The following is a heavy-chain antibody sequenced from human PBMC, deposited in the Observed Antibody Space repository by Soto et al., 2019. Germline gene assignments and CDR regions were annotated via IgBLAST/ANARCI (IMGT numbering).Heavy chain of an antibody. D-gene: IGHD2-8*01. Sequence: GGSLRLSCAASAFTFNNYAMSWVRHGPGKGLEWVSGIGGSGRTTYYADSVKGRFTISRDNSNNTLFLQMNSLRAEDTAVYYCAKNGLDNSPSAIDSWGPGTLVTVSS. V-gene: IGHV3-23*01. J-gene: IGHJ4*02. CDR3: AKNGLDNSPSAIDS. CDR1: AFTFNNYA. CDR2: IGGSGRTT.